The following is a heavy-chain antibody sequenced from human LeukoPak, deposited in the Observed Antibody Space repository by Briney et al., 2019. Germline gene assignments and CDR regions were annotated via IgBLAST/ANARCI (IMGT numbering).Heavy chain of an antibody. J-gene: IGHJ4*02. CDR3: ARDCSGGSCEAGGL. Sequence: GGSLRLSCAASGFTFSSYWMSWVRQAPGKGLEWVSYISSSGSTIYYADSVKGRFTISRDNAKNSLYLQMNSLRAEDTAVYYCARDCSGGSCEAGGLWGQGTLVTVSS. CDR2: ISSSGSTI. V-gene: IGHV3-48*04. D-gene: IGHD2-15*01. CDR1: GFTFSSYW.